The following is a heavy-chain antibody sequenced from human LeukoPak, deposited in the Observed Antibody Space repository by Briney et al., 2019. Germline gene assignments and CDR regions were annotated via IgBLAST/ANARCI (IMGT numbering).Heavy chain of an antibody. CDR2: IHHSVST. V-gene: IGHV4-4*02. CDR1: GGSISSSNW. CDR3: PRMTSSGWYAAGYYFDY. D-gene: IGHD6-19*01. Sequence: SGTLSLTCAASGGSISSSNWWSWVRQPPGKGLEWIGEIHHSVSTNYNPSLKTRVTIPVDTSTNQFSLKMSSLTAAATAVYNFPRMTSSGWYAAGYYFDYWGQGTLVTVSS. J-gene: IGHJ4*02.